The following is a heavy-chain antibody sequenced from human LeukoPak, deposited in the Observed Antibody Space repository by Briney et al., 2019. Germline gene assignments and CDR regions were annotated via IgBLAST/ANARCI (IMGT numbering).Heavy chain of an antibody. Sequence: ASVKVSCKASAHTFSSYGISWVRQAPGQGLEWMGWISAYNGNTNYAQKLQGGVTMSTDTSTSTAYVELRSLRSDDTAVYYCARKDYYDSSGYSDYWGQGTLVTVSS. V-gene: IGHV1-18*01. J-gene: IGHJ4*02. D-gene: IGHD3-22*01. CDR2: ISAYNGNT. CDR1: AHTFSSYG. CDR3: ARKDYYDSSGYSDY.